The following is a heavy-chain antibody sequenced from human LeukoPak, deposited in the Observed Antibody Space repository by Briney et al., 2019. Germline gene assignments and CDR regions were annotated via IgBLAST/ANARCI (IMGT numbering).Heavy chain of an antibody. D-gene: IGHD4-23*01. V-gene: IGHV1-69*05. CDR2: ITPIFGTA. J-gene: IGHJ4*02. CDR3: ARSNDYGGEFDY. CDR1: GGTFSSYA. Sequence: SVKVSCKASGGTFSSYAISWVRQAPGQGLEWMGGITPIFGTANYAQKFQGRVTITTDESTSTAYMELSSLRSEDTAVYYCARSNDYGGEFDYWGQGTLVTVSS.